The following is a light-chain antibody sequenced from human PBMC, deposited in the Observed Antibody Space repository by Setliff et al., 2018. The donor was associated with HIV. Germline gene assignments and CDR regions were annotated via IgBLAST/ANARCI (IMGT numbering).Light chain of an antibody. V-gene: IGLV2-14*01. CDR2: EVT. CDR3: ASYTKRNVFV. Sequence: HSALTQPASVSGSPGQSITISCTGTTSDIGSYTFVSWYQHYPGEAPKLILYEVTDRPSGVSYRFSGSRSGTTASLTISGLRAEDEADYYCASYTKRNVFVFGTGTKGTVL. J-gene: IGLJ1*01. CDR1: TSDIGSYTF.